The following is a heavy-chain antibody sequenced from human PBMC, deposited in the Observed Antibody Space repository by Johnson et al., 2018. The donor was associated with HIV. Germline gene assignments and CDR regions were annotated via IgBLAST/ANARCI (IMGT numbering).Heavy chain of an antibody. Sequence: VQVVESGGGLVQPGGSLRLSCAASGFTFSSYDMHWVRQPTGKGLEWVSSIDTTGDTYYPGSVRGRFTISRDNAKNSLYLQMNSLRAEDTAFYYCARVLIVVVVGAEIDAFDIWGQGTMVTVSS. CDR2: IDTTGDT. D-gene: IGHD2-15*01. J-gene: IGHJ3*02. V-gene: IGHV3-13*01. CDR3: ARVLIVVVVGAEIDAFDI. CDR1: GFTFSSYD.